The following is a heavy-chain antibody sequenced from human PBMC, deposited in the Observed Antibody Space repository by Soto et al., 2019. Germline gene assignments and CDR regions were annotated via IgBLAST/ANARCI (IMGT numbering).Heavy chain of an antibody. CDR2: INAGNGNT. CDR3: ARAAAGPWGDYYYYYGMDV. D-gene: IGHD6-13*01. V-gene: IGHV1-3*01. Sequence: ASVKVSCKASGYTFTSYAMHWVRQAPGQRLEWMGWINAGNGNTKYSQKFQGRVTITRDTSASTAYMELSSLRSEDTAVYYCARAAAGPWGDYYYYYGMDVWGQGTTVTVSS. CDR1: GYTFTSYA. J-gene: IGHJ6*02.